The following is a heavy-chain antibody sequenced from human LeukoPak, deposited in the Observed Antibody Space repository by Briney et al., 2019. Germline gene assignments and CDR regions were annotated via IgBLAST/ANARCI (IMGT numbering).Heavy chain of an antibody. CDR2: FDPEDGET. CDR1: GYTLTELS. V-gene: IGHV1-24*01. Sequence: ASVKVSCKVSGYTLTELSMHWVRQAPGKGLEWMGGFDPEDGETIYAQKFQGRVTMTEDTSTDTAYMELSSLRSEDTAVYYCAATTTVVTGGVYYGMDVWGQGTTVTVSS. CDR3: AATTTVVTGGVYYGMDV. J-gene: IGHJ6*02. D-gene: IGHD4-23*01.